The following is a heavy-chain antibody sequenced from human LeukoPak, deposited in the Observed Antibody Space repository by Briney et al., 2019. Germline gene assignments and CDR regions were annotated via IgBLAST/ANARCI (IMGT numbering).Heavy chain of an antibody. D-gene: IGHD3-10*01. Sequence: GRSLRLSCAASGFTFSSYGMHWVRQAPGEGLEGVAVIWYDGSNKYYADSVKGRFTISRDNSKNTLYLQMNSLRAEDTAVYYCARAYYYGSGRVFDYWGQGTLVTVSS. CDR1: GFTFSSYG. J-gene: IGHJ4*02. CDR3: ARAYYYGSGRVFDY. CDR2: IWYDGSNK. V-gene: IGHV3-33*01.